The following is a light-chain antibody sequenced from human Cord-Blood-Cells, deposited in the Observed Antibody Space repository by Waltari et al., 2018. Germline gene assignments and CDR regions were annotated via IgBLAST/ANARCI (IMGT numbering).Light chain of an antibody. J-gene: IGLJ2*01. Sequence: QSALTQPASGSGSPGQSLTISRPVTTRDVGGYDSALCYQQHPGKAPKLMISEVSNRPSGGSNRFSGSKSGNTASLTISELQAEDEADYYCSSYTSSSTLVVFGGGTKLTVL. CDR3: SSYTSSSTLVV. V-gene: IGLV2-14*01. CDR1: TRDVGGYDS. CDR2: EVS.